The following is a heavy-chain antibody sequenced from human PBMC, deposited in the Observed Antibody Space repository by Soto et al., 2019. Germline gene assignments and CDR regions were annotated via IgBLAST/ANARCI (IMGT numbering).Heavy chain of an antibody. J-gene: IGHJ6*03. Sequence: SETLSLTCTVSGGSISSHYWGWIRQPPGKGLEWIGYIYYSGTTDYYNPALKSRVTMSVDTSKNQFSLSLTSVTAADTAVYYCARAALWFGETRGGGDYYYYMDVWGKGTTVTVSS. CDR3: ARAALWFGETRGGGDYYYYMDV. V-gene: IGHV4-59*11. D-gene: IGHD3-10*01. CDR1: GGSISSHY. CDR2: IYYSGTTD.